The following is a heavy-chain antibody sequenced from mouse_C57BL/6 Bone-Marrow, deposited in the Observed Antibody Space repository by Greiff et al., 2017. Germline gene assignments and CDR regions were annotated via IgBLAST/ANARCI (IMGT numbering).Heavy chain of an antibody. V-gene: IGHV5-9*01. CDR2: ISGGGGNT. J-gene: IGHJ1*03. CDR3: SRQVTTVLATKYFDV. D-gene: IGHD1-1*01. Sequence: EVKLMESGGDLVKPGGSLTLSCAASGFTFSSYTMSWVRQTPEKRLQWVAAISGGGGNTYYPARGKGRFTISRDNDKNILYLQMSSLRSEDTALYYCSRQVTTVLATKYFDVWGTGTTVTVSS. CDR1: GFTFSSYT.